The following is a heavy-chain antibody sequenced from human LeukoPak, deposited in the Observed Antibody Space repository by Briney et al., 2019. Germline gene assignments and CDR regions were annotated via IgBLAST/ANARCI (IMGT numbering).Heavy chain of an antibody. J-gene: IGHJ3*02. CDR2: FDPEDGET. D-gene: IGHD2-2*02. Sequence: GASVKVSCKASGYTFTNFDINWVRQATGQGLEWMGGFDPEDGETIYAQKFQGRVTMTEDTSTDTAYMELSSLRSEDTAVYYCATDPLYDPEEVALDIWGQGTMVTVSS. CDR3: ATDPLYDPEEVALDI. V-gene: IGHV1-24*01. CDR1: GYTFTNFD.